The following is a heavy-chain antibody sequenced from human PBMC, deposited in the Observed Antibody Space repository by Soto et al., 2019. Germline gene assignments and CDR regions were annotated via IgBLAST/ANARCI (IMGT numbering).Heavy chain of an antibody. CDR1: GYSFAGYW. CDR2: IDPSDSQT. J-gene: IGHJ4*02. CDR3: ARQIYDSDTGPNFQYSFDS. D-gene: IGHD3-22*01. V-gene: IGHV5-10-1*01. Sequence: GESLQIFCQGSGYSFAGYWITWVRQKPGKGLEWMGRIDPSDSQTYYSPSFRGHVTISATKSITTVFLQWSSLRASDTAMYYCARQIYDSDTGPNFQYSFDSWGQGTPVTVSS.